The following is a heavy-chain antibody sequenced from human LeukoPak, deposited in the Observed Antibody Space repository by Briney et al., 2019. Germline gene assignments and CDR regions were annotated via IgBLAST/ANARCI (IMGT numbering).Heavy chain of an antibody. V-gene: IGHV3-30*04. CDR2: ISYDGSNK. CDR1: GFTFSSYA. J-gene: IGHJ4*02. Sequence: GGSLRLSCAASGFTFSSYAMHWVRQAPGKGLEWVAVISYDGSNKYYADSVKGRFTISRDNSKNTLYLQMNSLRAEDTAVYYCARPRYDYSTLRYWGQGTLVTVSS. D-gene: IGHD4-11*01. CDR3: ARPRYDYSTLRY.